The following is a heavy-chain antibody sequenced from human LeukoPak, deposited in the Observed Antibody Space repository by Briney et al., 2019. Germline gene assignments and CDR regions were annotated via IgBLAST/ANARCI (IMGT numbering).Heavy chain of an antibody. V-gene: IGHV4-39*01. CDR3: ARRGSSIIVTGGAFDI. J-gene: IGHJ3*02. CDR2: IYYGGST. CDR1: GGSINSSSYY. Sequence: PSETLSLTCTVSGGSINSSSYYWDWIRQPPGKGLEWIGSIYYGGSTYYNPSLKSRLTISVDTSKNQFSLKLSSVTAAATAVYYCARRGSSIIVTGGAFDIWGQGTMVTVSS. D-gene: IGHD1-20*01.